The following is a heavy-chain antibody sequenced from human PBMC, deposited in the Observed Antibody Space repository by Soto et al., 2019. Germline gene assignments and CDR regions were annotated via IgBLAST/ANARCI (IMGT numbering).Heavy chain of an antibody. CDR1: GFTFSSYA. CDR2: ISYDGSNK. J-gene: IGHJ4*02. Sequence: QVQLVESGGGVVQPGRSLRLSCAASGFTFSSYAMHWVRQAPGKGLEWVAVISYDGSNKYYPDSEKGRFTISRDNSKNTLYLQMNSLRAEDTAVYYCATIDYWGQGTLVTVSS. V-gene: IGHV3-30-3*01. CDR3: ATIDY.